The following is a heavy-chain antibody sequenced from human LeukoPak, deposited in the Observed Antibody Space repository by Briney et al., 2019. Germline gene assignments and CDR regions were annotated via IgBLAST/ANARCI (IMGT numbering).Heavy chain of an antibody. Sequence: GGSLRLSCAASGFTFSTYWMTWVRQAPGKGLEWVANINQDGTEKNYVDSVKGRFTISRDNAKNSLYLQMNSLRAEDTAVYYCAGNMGDYWGQGTLVTASS. D-gene: IGHD2/OR15-2a*01. J-gene: IGHJ4*02. V-gene: IGHV3-7*04. CDR2: INQDGTEK. CDR3: AGNMGDY. CDR1: GFTFSTYW.